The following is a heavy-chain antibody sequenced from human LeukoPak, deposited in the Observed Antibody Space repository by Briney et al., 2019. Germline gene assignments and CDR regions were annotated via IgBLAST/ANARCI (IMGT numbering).Heavy chain of an antibody. V-gene: IGHV4-30-4*07. J-gene: IGHJ5*02. CDR1: GGSISSGGYS. D-gene: IGHD3-22*01. CDR3: ARAITMIVAGSLVWFDP. CDR2: IYYSGST. Sequence: SQTLSLTCAVSGGSISSGGYSWSWIRQPPGKGLEWIGYIYYSGSTNYNPSLKSRVTISVDTSKNQFSLKLSSVTAADTAVYYRARAITMIVAGSLVWFDPWGQGTLVTVSS.